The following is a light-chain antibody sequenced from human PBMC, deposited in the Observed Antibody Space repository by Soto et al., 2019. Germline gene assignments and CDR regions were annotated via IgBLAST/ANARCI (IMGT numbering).Light chain of an antibody. Sequence: DIQMTQSPSTLSASVGDRVTITCRASQSISIWLAWYQQKPGKAPKILIYKASSLESGVPSRFRGGGSVRGLSLTISSLQPDDFAPYYCQQYSTYTLRTVGQGTKVDIK. V-gene: IGKV1-5*03. CDR1: QSISIW. CDR3: QQYSTYTLRT. J-gene: IGKJ1*01. CDR2: KAS.